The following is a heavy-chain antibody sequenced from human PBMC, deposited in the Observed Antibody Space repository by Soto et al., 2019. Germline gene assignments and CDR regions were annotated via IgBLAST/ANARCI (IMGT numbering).Heavy chain of an antibody. CDR3: ATLGWYSSSWYSWFDP. CDR2: INHSGST. J-gene: IGHJ5*02. CDR1: GGSFSGYY. V-gene: IGHV4-34*01. Sequence: SETLSLTCAVYGGSFSGYYWSWIRQPPGKWLEWIGEINHSGSTNYNPSLKSRVTISVDTSKNQFSLKLSSVTAADTAVYYCATLGWYSSSWYSWFDPWGQGXLVTVYS. D-gene: IGHD6-13*01.